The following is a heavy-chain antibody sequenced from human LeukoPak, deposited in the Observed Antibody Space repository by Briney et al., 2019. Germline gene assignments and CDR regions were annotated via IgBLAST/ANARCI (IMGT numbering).Heavy chain of an antibody. J-gene: IGHJ3*02. V-gene: IGHV3-30*18. CDR2: ISYDGSNK. Sequence: PAGGSLRLSCAASGFTFSSYGMHWVRQAPGKGLEWVAVISYDGSNKYYADSVKGRFTISRDNSKNTLYLQMNSLRAEDTAVYYCAKDHCGGDRCDAFDIWGQGTMVTVSS. D-gene: IGHD2-21*01. CDR3: AKDHCGGDRCDAFDI. CDR1: GFTFSSYG.